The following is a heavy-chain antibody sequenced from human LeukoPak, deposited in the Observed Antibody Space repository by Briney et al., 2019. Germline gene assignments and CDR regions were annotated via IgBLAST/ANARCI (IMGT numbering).Heavy chain of an antibody. D-gene: IGHD3-10*01. CDR2: ISSSSSTI. CDR1: GFTFSSYS. Sequence: PGGSLRLSCAASGFTFSSYSMNWVRQAPGKGLEWVSYISSSSSTIYYADSVKGRFTISRDNAKNSLHLQMNSLRAEDTAVYYCARDFGYGSISDWGMDVWGKGTTVTVSS. CDR3: ARDFGYGSISDWGMDV. V-gene: IGHV3-48*04. J-gene: IGHJ6*03.